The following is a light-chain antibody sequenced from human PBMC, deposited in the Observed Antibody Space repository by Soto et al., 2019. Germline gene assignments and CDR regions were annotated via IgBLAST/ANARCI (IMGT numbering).Light chain of an antibody. V-gene: IGKV1-39*01. J-gene: IGKJ3*01. CDR2: AAS. Sequence: DIPMTQSPFSLSGSLGDRVTISCRASQSISDYLNWYQQKPGKGPKLLIFAASSLQVGVPSRFSGSGSGTDFTLTISSLQPEDFATYFCQQSHSAPFTFGPGTTVDIK. CDR3: QQSHSAPFT. CDR1: QSISDY.